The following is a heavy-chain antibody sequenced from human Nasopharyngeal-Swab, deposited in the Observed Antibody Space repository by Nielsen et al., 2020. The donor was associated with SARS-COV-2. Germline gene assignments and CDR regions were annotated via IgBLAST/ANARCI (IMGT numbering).Heavy chain of an antibody. CDR1: GFTFSSYS. CDR2: ISSSSSYI. Sequence: GESLKISCAASGFTFSSYSMNWVRQAPGKGLEWVSSISSSSSYIYYADSVKGRFTISRDNAKNSLYLQMNSLRAEDTAVYYCARDWEGDTAVVQCFDYWGQGTLVTVSS. CDR3: ARDWEGDTAVVQCFDY. D-gene: IGHD5-18*01. J-gene: IGHJ4*02. V-gene: IGHV3-21*01.